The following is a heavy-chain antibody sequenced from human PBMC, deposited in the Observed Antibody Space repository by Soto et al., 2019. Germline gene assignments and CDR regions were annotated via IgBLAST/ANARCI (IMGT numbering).Heavy chain of an antibody. CDR1: GHSISSGYY. CDR3: ARGADIMATTGDAFDI. J-gene: IGHJ3*02. CDR2: VHHNENT. V-gene: IGHV4-38-2*01. Sequence: SETLSLTCAVSGHSISSGYYWGFIRQPPRKGLQWIGNVHHNENTYYNPSLKGRVTISLHTSKNQFSLKVSSVTAADTAVYYCARGADIMATTGDAFDIWGQGTMVTVSS. D-gene: IGHD5-12*01.